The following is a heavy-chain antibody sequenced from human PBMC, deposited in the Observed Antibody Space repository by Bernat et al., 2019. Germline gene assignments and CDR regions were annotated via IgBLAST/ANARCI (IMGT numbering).Heavy chain of an antibody. D-gene: IGHD6-6*01. CDR1: GYKFINYP. CDR3: ARGSAYSGSLLNFDY. J-gene: IGHJ4*02. CDR2: IDSYNGNT. Sequence: QVQLVQSGGEVKKPGASMTVSCKTSGYKFINYPITWVRQSPGQGLEWLGWIDSYNGNTKYVQKLQDRVTVTTDTSTSTAYMELRSLRSDDTAVYYCARGSAYSGSLLNFDYWGQGTLVTVSS. V-gene: IGHV1-18*01.